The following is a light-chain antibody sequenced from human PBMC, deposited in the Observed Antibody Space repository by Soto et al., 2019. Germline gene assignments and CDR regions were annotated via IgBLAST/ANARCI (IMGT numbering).Light chain of an antibody. CDR2: EVS. Sequence: QSVLTQAASVSGSPGQSITISCTGTSSDVGSYNLVSWYQQHPGKATKLMIYEVSKRPSGLSNRFSGSKSGNTASLTISGLQAEDEADYYCCSYAGSRTPLIFGTGTRSPS. CDR3: CSYAGSRTPLI. V-gene: IGLV2-23*02. CDR1: SSDVGSYNL. J-gene: IGLJ1*01.